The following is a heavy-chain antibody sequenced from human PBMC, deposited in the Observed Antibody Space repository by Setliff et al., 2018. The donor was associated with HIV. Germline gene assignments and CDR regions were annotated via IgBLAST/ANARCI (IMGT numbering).Heavy chain of an antibody. CDR2: ISASNGNT. J-gene: IGHJ4*02. V-gene: IGHV1-18*01. Sequence: ASVKVSCKTSGYTFTSYGISWVRQAPGQGLEWMGWISASNGNTNYAQKVQGRVTMTTDTSTSTAYMELRSLRSDDTAVYYCARSEGQWLRPEGALCDYWGQGTLVTVSS. CDR1: GYTFTSYG. D-gene: IGHD5-12*01. CDR3: ARSEGQWLRPEGALCDY.